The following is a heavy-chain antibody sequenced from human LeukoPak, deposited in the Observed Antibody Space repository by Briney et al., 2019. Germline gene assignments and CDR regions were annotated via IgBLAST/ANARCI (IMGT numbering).Heavy chain of an antibody. CDR2: IFPGDSDT. CDR3: ARLFRYSSSPRGAFDI. D-gene: IGHD6-19*01. V-gene: IGHV5-51*01. CDR1: GYSFTNYW. Sequence: GESLMISCKTSGYSFTNYWIGWGRQMPGKGLEWMGIIFPGDSDTRYGPSFQGQVTISADRSISTAYLQWSSLKASDTAMYYCARLFRYSSSPRGAFDIWGQGTMVTVSS. J-gene: IGHJ3*02.